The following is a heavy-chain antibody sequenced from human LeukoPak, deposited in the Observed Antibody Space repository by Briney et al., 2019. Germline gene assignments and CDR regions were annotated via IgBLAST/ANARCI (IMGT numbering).Heavy chain of an antibody. CDR2: IYHSGST. CDR3: ARALYYDFWSGYYINWFDP. Sequence: SETLSLTCTVSGGSIRSSSYYWGWIRQPPGKGLEWIGYIYHSGSTYYNPSLKSRVTISVDRSKNQFSLKLSSVTAADTAVYYCARALYYDFWSGYYINWFDPWGQGTLVTVSS. CDR1: GGSIRSSSYY. V-gene: IGHV4-39*07. D-gene: IGHD3-3*01. J-gene: IGHJ5*02.